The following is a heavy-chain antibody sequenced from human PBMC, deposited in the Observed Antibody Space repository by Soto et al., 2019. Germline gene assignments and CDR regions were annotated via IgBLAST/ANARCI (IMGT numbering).Heavy chain of an antibody. CDR1: GFTFSSYA. CDR3: AKDSRLRVRIREDWFDP. D-gene: IGHD2-15*01. J-gene: IGHJ5*02. CDR2: ISGSGGST. Sequence: PGGSLRLSCAASGFTFSSYAMSWVRQAPGKGLEWVSAISGSGGSTYYADSVKGRFTISRDNSKNTLYLQMNSLRAEDTAVYYCAKDSRLRVRIREDWFDPWGQGTLVTVSS. V-gene: IGHV3-23*01.